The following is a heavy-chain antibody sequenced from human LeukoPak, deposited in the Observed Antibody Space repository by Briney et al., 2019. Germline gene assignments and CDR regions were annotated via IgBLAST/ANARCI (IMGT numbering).Heavy chain of an antibody. CDR2: IRYDGSNK. J-gene: IGHJ5*02. Sequence: PGGSLRLSCAASGFTFSSYGMHWVRQAPGKGLEWVAFIRYDGSNKYYADSVKGRFTISRDNSKNTLYLQMNSLRAEDTAVYYCAKRAPYYYGSGSYYCWFDPWGQGTLVTVSS. CDR1: GFTFSSYG. D-gene: IGHD3-10*01. V-gene: IGHV3-30*02. CDR3: AKRAPYYYGSGSYYCWFDP.